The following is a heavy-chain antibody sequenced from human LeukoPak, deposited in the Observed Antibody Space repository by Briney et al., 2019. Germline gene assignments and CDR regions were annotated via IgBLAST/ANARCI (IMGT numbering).Heavy chain of an antibody. Sequence: GGSLRLSCAASGFTFSSYWMSWVRQAPGKGLEWVANIKQDGSEKYYVDSVKGRFTFSRDNAENSLSLQMNSLRAEDTAVYYCARSRSRYVGIDYWGQGTLVTVSS. D-gene: IGHD3-16*02. V-gene: IGHV3-7*01. CDR1: GFTFSSYW. J-gene: IGHJ4*02. CDR2: IKQDGSEK. CDR3: ARSRSRYVGIDY.